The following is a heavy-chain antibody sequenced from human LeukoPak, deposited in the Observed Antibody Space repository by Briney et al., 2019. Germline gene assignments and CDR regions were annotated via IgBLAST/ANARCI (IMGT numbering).Heavy chain of an antibody. CDR2: VYYSTNT. CDR3: ARHSRSAYSGYENAFDI. D-gene: IGHD5-12*01. V-gene: IGHV4-39*01. Sequence: SETLSLTCTVSGDSISSSSYYWDWIRQPPGKGLEWIGNVYYSTNTYYNPSLKSRVTISVYTSKNQFSLKLSSVTAADTAIYYCARHSRSAYSGYENAFDIWGQGTVVTVSS. J-gene: IGHJ3*02. CDR1: GDSISSSSYY.